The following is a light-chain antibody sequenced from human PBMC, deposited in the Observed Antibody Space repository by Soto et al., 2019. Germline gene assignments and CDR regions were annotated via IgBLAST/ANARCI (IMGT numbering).Light chain of an antibody. Sequence: HSVLTQPPSVSGAPGQRVTISCNGSSSNIGAGYDVHWYQQLPGTAPKLLIYGNSNRPSGVPDRFSGSKSGTSASLAITGLQAEDEADYYCHSYASSLSVVVFGGGTKLTVL. CDR1: SSNIGAGYD. CDR2: GNS. J-gene: IGLJ2*01. V-gene: IGLV1-40*01. CDR3: HSYASSLSVVV.